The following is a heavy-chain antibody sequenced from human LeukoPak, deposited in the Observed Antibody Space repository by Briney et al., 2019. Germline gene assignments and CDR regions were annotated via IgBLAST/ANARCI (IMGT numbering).Heavy chain of an antibody. J-gene: IGHJ3*02. CDR3: ARERDSSSWYAFDI. CDR2: ISYDGSYK. D-gene: IGHD6-13*01. CDR1: GFTFSTYA. V-gene: IGHV3-30*03. Sequence: GGSLRLSCAASGFTFSTYAMHWVRQAPGKGLEWVAVISYDGSYKYYADSVKGRFSISRDNAKNTLYLQMNSLRDEDTAVYYCARERDSSSWYAFDIWGLGTMVTVSS.